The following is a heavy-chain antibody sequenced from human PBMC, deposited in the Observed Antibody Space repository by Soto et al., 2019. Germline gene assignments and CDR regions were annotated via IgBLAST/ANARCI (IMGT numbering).Heavy chain of an antibody. J-gene: IGHJ6*03. CDR3: ARHAIIAAADTQWGYYMDV. D-gene: IGHD6-13*01. Sequence: PGESLKISCKGSGYSFTSYWIGWVRQMPGKGLEWMGIIYPGDSDTRYSPSFQGQVTISADKSISTAYLQWSSLKASDTAMYYCARHAIIAAADTQWGYYMDVWGKGTTVTVSS. V-gene: IGHV5-51*01. CDR2: IYPGDSDT. CDR1: GYSFTSYW.